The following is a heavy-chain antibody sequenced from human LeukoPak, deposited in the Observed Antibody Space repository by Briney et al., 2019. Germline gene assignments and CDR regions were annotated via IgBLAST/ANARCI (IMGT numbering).Heavy chain of an antibody. D-gene: IGHD6-19*01. CDR2: IYPGDSDT. Sequence: RGESLKISCKGSGYSFTSYWIGWVRQMPGKGLEWMGIIYPGDSDTRYSPSFQGQVTISADKSISTAYLQWSSLKASDTAMYYCARAIGQWLDPGGGMDVWGQGTTVTVSS. J-gene: IGHJ6*02. V-gene: IGHV5-51*01. CDR1: GYSFTSYW. CDR3: ARAIGQWLDPGGGMDV.